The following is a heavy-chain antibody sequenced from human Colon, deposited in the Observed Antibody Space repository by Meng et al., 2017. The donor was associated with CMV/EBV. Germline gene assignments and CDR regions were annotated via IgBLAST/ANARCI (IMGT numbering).Heavy chain of an antibody. V-gene: IGHV1-2*02. CDR1: GYTFSDCY. CDR2: IRSDGSAT. J-gene: IGHJ4*02. CDR3: VRSSGWSLFDY. D-gene: IGHD6-19*01. Sequence: QVQVMQSGAGVKGPGASVKVSCKTSGYTFSDCYMHWVRQAPGQGLEWMGWIRSDGSATNYAQKFRGRVTMTRDASVSTAYMELSGLTSDDTAVYFCVRSSGWSLFDYWGPGALVTVSS.